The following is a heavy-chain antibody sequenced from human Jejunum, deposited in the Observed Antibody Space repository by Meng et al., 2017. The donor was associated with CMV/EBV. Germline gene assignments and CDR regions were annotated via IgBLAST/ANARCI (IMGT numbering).Heavy chain of an antibody. CDR1: GFAFNTLW. CDR3: ARDGTHDYFFDY. Sequence: AGSGFAFNTLWMSWVRQAPGKGLEWVANINLDGSETYYADSVKGRFTISRDNAENSLYLQMSGLRVDDTAVYYCARDGTHDYFFDYWGQGTLVTVSS. CDR2: INLDGSET. D-gene: IGHD1-1*01. V-gene: IGHV3-7*01. J-gene: IGHJ4*02.